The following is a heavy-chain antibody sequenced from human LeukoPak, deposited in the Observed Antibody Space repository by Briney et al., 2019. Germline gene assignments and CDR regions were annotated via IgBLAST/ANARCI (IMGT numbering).Heavy chain of an antibody. CDR2: INPNSGGT. J-gene: IGHJ3*02. CDR1: GYPLTGYY. D-gene: IGHD5-18*01. V-gene: IGHV1-2*02. Sequence: GGSVKVSCKASGYPLTGYYMHWVRQAPGQGLEWMGWINPNSGGTNYAQKFQGRVTMTRDTSISTAYMELSRLRSDDTAVYYCASTVSTSYGDAFDIWGQGTMVTVSS. CDR3: ASTVSTSYGDAFDI.